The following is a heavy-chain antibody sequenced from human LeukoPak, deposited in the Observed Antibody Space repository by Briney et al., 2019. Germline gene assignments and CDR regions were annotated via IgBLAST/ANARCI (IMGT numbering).Heavy chain of an antibody. Sequence: HPGRSLRLSYAASGFTFSSYAMHWVRQAPGKGLEWVAVISYDGSNKYYADSVKGRFTISRDNSKNTLYLQMNSLRAEDTAVYYCARDLTRGTALDYWGQGTLVTVSS. CDR2: ISYDGSNK. CDR1: GFTFSSYA. CDR3: ARDLTRGTALDY. D-gene: IGHD2-2*01. J-gene: IGHJ4*02. V-gene: IGHV3-30-3*01.